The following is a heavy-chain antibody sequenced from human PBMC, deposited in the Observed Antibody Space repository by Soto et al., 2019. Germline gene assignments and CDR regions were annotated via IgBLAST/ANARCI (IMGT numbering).Heavy chain of an antibody. CDR3: VRPHLYCTGGTCYFAEYFKY. CDR1: GFTFSNYA. J-gene: IGHJ1*01. Sequence: EVQLLESGGGLVQPGGSLRLSCTASGFTFSNYAMSWLRQAPGKGLEWVSAVSHDGDSTYYADSVKGRFTISRDNSKNTLYLQVNSMRADDTAVYYCVRPHLYCTGGTCYFAEYFKYWGKGTLVTVSS. D-gene: IGHD2-15*01. CDR2: VSHDGDST. V-gene: IGHV3-23*01.